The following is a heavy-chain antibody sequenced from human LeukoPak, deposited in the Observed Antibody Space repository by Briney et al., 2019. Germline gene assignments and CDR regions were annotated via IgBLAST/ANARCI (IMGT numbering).Heavy chain of an antibody. V-gene: IGHV4-34*01. CDR1: GGSFSGYY. CDR3: APGGWRLDP. J-gene: IGHJ5*02. D-gene: IGHD3-10*01. CDR2: INHSGST. Sequence: SETLSLTCAVYGGSFSGYYWSWIRQPPGKGLEWIGEINHSGSTNYNPSLKSRVTISVDTSKNQFSLRLSSVTAADTAVYYCAPGGWRLDPWGQGTLVTVSS.